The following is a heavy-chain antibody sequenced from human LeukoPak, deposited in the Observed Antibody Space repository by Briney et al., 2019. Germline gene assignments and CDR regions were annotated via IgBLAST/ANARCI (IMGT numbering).Heavy chain of an antibody. J-gene: IGHJ4*02. CDR1: GGSISSSSYY. Sequence: ASETLSLTCTVSGGSISSSSYYWGWIRQPPGKGLEWIGSIYYSGSTYYNPSLKSRVTISVDTSKNQFSLKLSSVTAADTAVYYCARDFDTAMVTPYFDYWGQGTLVTVSS. V-gene: IGHV4-39*07. D-gene: IGHD5-18*01. CDR2: IYYSGST. CDR3: ARDFDTAMVTPYFDY.